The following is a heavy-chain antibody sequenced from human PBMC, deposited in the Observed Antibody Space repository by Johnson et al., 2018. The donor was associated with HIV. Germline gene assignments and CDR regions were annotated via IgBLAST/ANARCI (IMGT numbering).Heavy chain of an antibody. CDR3: ARTNSGSYYHPGAFDI. CDR2: ISYDGSDK. J-gene: IGHJ3*02. D-gene: IGHD3-10*01. V-gene: IGHV3-30*14. CDR1: DFTFTNNA. Sequence: VQLVESGGGVVQPGRSLRLSCAASDFTFTNNAIHWVRQAPGKGLEWVAVISYDGSDKDYADSVKGRFTISRDNSKNTLYLQMNSLRAEDTAVYYCARTNSGSYYHPGAFDIWGQGTMVTVSS.